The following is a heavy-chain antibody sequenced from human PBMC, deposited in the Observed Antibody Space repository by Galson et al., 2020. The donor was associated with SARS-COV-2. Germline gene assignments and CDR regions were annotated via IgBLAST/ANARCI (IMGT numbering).Heavy chain of an antibody. CDR2: LSYDGSNQ. D-gene: IGHD6-13*01. J-gene: IGHJ4*02. V-gene: IGHV3-30*04. CDR3: ARELPQLDAFDY. Sequence: GESLKISCAASGFTFSTYAMHWVRQAPGKGLEWVAVLSYDGSNQYYADSVKGRFTISRDNSKNTLYLQMNSLRAEDTAVYYCARELPQLDAFDYWGQGTLVTVSS. CDR1: GFTFSTYA.